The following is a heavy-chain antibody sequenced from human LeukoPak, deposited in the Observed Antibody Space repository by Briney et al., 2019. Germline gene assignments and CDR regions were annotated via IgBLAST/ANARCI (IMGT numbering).Heavy chain of an antibody. CDR2: IYHSGST. V-gene: IGHV4-30-2*01. CDR3: AKGNIVVVTYSWADAFDI. CDR1: GVSISSGGYY. J-gene: IGHJ3*02. D-gene: IGHD2-21*02. Sequence: SETLSLTCTVSGVSISSGGYYWSWIRQPPGKGLEWIGYIYHSGSTYYNPSLKSRVTISVDRSKNQFSLKLSSVTAADTAVYYCAKGNIVVVTYSWADAFDIWGQGTMVTVSS.